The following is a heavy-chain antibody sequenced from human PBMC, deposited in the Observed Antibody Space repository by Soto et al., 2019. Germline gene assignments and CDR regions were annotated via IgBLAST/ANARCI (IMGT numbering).Heavy chain of an antibody. CDR2: ISSSGSTI. V-gene: IGHV3-48*03. CDR3: ARDDGLGLAPYYGMDV. J-gene: IGHJ6*02. D-gene: IGHD3-10*01. Sequence: ESGGGLVQPGGSLRLSCAASGFTFSSYEMTWVRQAPGKGLEWVSYISSSGSTIFYADSVKGRFTISRDNAKNSLYLQMNSLRAEDTAVYYCARDDGLGLAPYYGMDVWGQGTTVTVSS. CDR1: GFTFSSYE.